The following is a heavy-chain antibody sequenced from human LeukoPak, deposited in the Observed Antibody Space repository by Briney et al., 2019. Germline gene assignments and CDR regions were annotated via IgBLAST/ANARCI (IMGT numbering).Heavy chain of an antibody. CDR3: AKDRVGAMLYFDY. Sequence: HTGGSLRLSCAASGFTFSNYNMNWVRQAPGEGLEWVSGLSGSGGTTYYVDSVKGRFTISRDNSKNTLYLQMNSLRAEDTAVYYCAKDRVGAMLYFDYWGQGTLVTVSS. CDR1: GFTFSNYN. V-gene: IGHV3-23*01. D-gene: IGHD1-26*01. J-gene: IGHJ4*02. CDR2: LSGSGGTT.